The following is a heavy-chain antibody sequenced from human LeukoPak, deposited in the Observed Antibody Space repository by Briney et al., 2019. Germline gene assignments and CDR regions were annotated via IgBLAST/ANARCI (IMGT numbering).Heavy chain of an antibody. D-gene: IGHD1-26*01. Sequence: GGSLRLSCAASGFTFSSYAMHWVRQAPGKGLEWVAVISYDGSNKYYADSVNGRFTISRDNSKNTLYLQMNSLRAEDTAVYYCARAEWELLNFDYWGQGTLVTVSS. V-gene: IGHV3-30-3*01. J-gene: IGHJ4*02. CDR3: ARAEWELLNFDY. CDR2: ISYDGSNK. CDR1: GFTFSSYA.